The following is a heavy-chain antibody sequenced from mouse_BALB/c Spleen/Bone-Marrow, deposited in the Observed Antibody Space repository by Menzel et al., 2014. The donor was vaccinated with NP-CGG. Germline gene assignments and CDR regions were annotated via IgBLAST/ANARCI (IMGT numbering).Heavy chain of an antibody. V-gene: IGHV1-5*01. J-gene: IGHJ2*03. Sequence: EVHLEESGTVLARPGASVKMSCKASGYSFTSYWMYWIKQRPGQGLEWIGAIYPGNSGTSYNQNFKGKAKLTAVTSASTAYMELSSLTNEDSAVYYCTRSITTAVGFDYWGQGTSLTVSS. CDR2: IYPGNSGT. D-gene: IGHD1-1*01. CDR3: TRSITTAVGFDY. CDR1: GYSFTSYW.